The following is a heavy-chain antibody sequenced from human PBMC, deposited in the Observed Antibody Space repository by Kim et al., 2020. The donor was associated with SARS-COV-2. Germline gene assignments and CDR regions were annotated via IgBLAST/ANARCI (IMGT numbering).Heavy chain of an antibody. CDR2: INHSGGT. CDR1: GGSFSGYY. J-gene: IGHJ5*02. CDR3: ARVRDGSRFTMVRGVIAVGGFDP. V-gene: IGHV4-34*01. D-gene: IGHD3-10*01. Sequence: SETLSLTCAVYGGSFSGYYWSWIRQPPGKGLEWIGEINHSGGTNYNPSLKSRVTIRVNTTKNKFSLKLRSVTAADTAVYYCARVRDGSRFTMVRGVIAVGGFDPWGQGTLVTVSS.